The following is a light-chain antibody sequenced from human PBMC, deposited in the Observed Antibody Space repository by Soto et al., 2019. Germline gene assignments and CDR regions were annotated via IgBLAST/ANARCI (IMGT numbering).Light chain of an antibody. CDR1: QSISSY. CDR2: DAS. J-gene: IGKJ2*01. V-gene: IGKV3-11*01. Sequence: EVLLTQSPATLSLSPGERATLSCRASQSISSYLAWYQQKPGQVPRLLIYDASNRATGIPARFSGGGSGTDFTVTIDSLEPEDFAVYYCQQRSAWPYTFGQGTKLEIK. CDR3: QQRSAWPYT.